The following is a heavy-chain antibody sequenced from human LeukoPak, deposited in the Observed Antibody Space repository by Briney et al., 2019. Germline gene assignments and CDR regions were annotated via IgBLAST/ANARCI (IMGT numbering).Heavy chain of an antibody. D-gene: IGHD3-10*01. V-gene: IGHV4-39*01. J-gene: IGHJ3*02. CDR2: IYYSGNT. Sequence: SETLSLTCSVSGGSISSSSYYWGWIRQPPGKGLEWIGSIYYSGNTYYNPSLKSRVTISVDTSKSQFSLKLTSVTAADTAVYYCARLSIAGGTFDIWGQGTMVTVSS. CDR3: ARLSIAGGTFDI. CDR1: GGSISSSSYY.